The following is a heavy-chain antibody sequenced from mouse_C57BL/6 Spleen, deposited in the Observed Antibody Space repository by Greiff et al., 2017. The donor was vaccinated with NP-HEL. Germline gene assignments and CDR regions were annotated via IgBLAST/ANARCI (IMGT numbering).Heavy chain of an antibody. J-gene: IGHJ4*01. CDR2: INPSNGGT. V-gene: IGHV1-53*01. CDR3: ARGSLTVVGEGYAMDY. CDR1: GYTFTSYW. D-gene: IGHD1-1*01. Sequence: QVQLQQPGTELVKPGASVKLSCKASGYTFTSYWMHWVKQRPGQGLEWIGNINPSNGGTNYNEKFKSKATLTVDKSSSTAYMQLSSLTSEDSAVYYCARGSLTVVGEGYAMDYWGPGTSVTVSS.